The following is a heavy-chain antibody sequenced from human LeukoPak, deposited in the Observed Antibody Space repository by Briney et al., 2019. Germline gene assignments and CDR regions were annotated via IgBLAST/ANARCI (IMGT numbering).Heavy chain of an antibody. CDR1: GGSISSYY. Sequence: SETLSLTCTVSGGSISSYYWSWIRQPPGKGLEWIGYIYYSGNTNYNPSLKSRVTMSVDTSKNQFSLKLSSVTAADTAVYYCARSPGWTLNNYYFDYWGQGTLVTVSS. V-gene: IGHV4-59*12. CDR2: IYYSGNT. J-gene: IGHJ4*02. CDR3: ARSPGWTLNNYYFDY. D-gene: IGHD1-20*01.